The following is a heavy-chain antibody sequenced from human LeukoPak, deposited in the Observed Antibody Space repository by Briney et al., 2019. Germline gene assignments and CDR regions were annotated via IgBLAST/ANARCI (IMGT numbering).Heavy chain of an antibody. J-gene: IGHJ4*02. Sequence: SETLPLTCTVSGGSISSYYWSWIRQPPGKGLEWIGYIYYSGSTNYNPSLKSRVTISVDTSKNQFSLKLSSVTAADTAVYYCARADSSQLGASGPLDYWGQGTLVTVSS. CDR3: ARADSSQLGASGPLDY. CDR1: GGSISSYY. V-gene: IGHV4-59*01. CDR2: IYYSGST. D-gene: IGHD6-6*01.